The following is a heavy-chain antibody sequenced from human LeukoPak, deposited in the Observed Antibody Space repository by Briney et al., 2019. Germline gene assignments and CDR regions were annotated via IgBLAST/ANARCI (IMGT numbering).Heavy chain of an antibody. V-gene: IGHV3-21*01. CDR3: ARDDGRSWYYFDY. D-gene: IGHD6-13*01. CDR1: GFTFSSYS. Sequence: GGSLRLSCAASGFTFSSYSMNWVRQAPGKGLEWVSSISSSSSYIYYADSVKGRFTISRDNAKNSLYLQMYSLRAEDTAVYYCARDDGRSWYYFDYWGQGTLVTVSS. CDR2: ISSSSSYI. J-gene: IGHJ4*02.